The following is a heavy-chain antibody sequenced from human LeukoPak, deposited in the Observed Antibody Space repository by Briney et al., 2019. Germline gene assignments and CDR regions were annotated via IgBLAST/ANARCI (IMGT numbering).Heavy chain of an antibody. CDR1: GGSISSGSYY. CDR3: ARLRGWFDP. CDR2: IYTSGST. V-gene: IGHV4-61*02. J-gene: IGHJ5*02. Sequence: PSQTLSLTCTVSGGSISSGSYYWSWIRQPAGKGLEWIGRIYTSGSTNYNPSLKSRVTISVDTSKNQFSLKLSSVTAADTAVYYCARLRGWFDPWGQGTLVTVSS.